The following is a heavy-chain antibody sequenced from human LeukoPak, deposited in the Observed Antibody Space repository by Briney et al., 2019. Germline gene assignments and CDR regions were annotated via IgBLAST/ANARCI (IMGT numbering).Heavy chain of an antibody. D-gene: IGHD3-22*01. CDR2: IWSDATNQ. CDR1: QFTFSHYG. J-gene: IGHJ6*03. V-gene: IGHV3-33*06. CDR3: AKDSYDSSSYFLHYYYYYMDV. Sequence: GKSLTLSCVTSQFTFSHYGMHWVRQAPGKGLEWVAVIWSDATNQYYADSVKGRFTISRDNSKSTLYLQMNSLRAEDTAVYYCAKDSYDSSSYFLHYYYYYMDVWGKGTTVTVSS.